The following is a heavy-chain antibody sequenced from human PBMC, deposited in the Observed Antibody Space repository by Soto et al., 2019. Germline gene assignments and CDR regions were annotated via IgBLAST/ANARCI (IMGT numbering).Heavy chain of an antibody. Sequence: SETLSLTCSVSGGSINSDDKYWSWIRQPPGKGLEWIGYIYHSGNSHYNPSLKSRVTISFDASKNQFPLRLNSVTAADTAVYYCARGMAGRLGYWFDPWGQGTLVTVSS. CDR3: ARGMAGRLGYWFDP. D-gene: IGHD3-16*01. J-gene: IGHJ5*02. CDR2: IYHSGNS. V-gene: IGHV4-30-4*01. CDR1: GGSINSDDKY.